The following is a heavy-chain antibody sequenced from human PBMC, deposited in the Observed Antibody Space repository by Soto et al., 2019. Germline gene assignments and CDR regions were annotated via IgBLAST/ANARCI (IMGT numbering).Heavy chain of an antibody. CDR3: ARGHESAIVVVVAATLRYGMDV. CDR2: ISSSGSTI. J-gene: IGHJ6*02. V-gene: IGHV3-11*01. CDR1: GFTFSDYY. D-gene: IGHD2-15*01. Sequence: QVQLVESGGGLVKPGGSLRLSCAASGFTFSDYYMSWIRQAPGKGLEWVSYISSSGSTIYYADSVKGRFTISRDNAKNSLYLQMNSLRAEDTAVYYCARGHESAIVVVVAATLRYGMDVWGQGTTVTVSS.